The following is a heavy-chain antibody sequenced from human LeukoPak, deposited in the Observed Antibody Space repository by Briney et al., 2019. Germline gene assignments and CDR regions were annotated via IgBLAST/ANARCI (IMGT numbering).Heavy chain of an antibody. CDR2: INPNSGGT. CDR1: GYTFTGYY. CDR3: AVRGVNWNDEGRYYFDY. D-gene: IGHD1-1*01. V-gene: IGHV1-2*02. Sequence: ASVKVSCKASGYTFTGYYMHRVRQAPGQGLEWMGWINPNSGGTNYAQKFQGRVTMTRDTSISTAYMELSRLRSDDTAVYYCAVRGVNWNDEGRYYFDYWGQGTLVTVSS. J-gene: IGHJ4*02.